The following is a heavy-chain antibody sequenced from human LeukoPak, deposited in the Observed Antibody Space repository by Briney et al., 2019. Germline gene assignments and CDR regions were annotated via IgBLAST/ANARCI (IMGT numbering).Heavy chain of an antibody. V-gene: IGHV4-59*11. D-gene: IGHD3-22*01. CDR1: GGSISSHY. CDR3: ARGRIGGWLLPEYDY. J-gene: IGHJ4*02. CDR2: IYYSGST. Sequence: SETLSLTCTVSGGSISSHYWSWIRQPPGKGLEWIGYIYYSGSTNYNPSLKSRVTISVDTSKNQFSLKLSSVTAADTAVYYCARGRIGGWLLPEYDYWAREPWSPSPQ.